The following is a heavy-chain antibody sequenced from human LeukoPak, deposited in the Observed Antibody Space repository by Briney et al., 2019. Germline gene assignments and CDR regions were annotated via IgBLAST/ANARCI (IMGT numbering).Heavy chain of an antibody. V-gene: IGHV3-21*01. CDR3: ARDGKGGYSSKNWFDP. Sequence: GGSLRLSCAASGFTFSSYSMNWVRQAPGKGLEWVSSISSSSSYIYYADSVKGRFTISRDNAKNSLYLQMNSLRAEDTAVYYCARDGKGGYSSKNWFDPWGQGTLVTVSS. CDR1: GFTFSSYS. J-gene: IGHJ5*02. CDR2: ISSSSSYI. D-gene: IGHD6-13*01.